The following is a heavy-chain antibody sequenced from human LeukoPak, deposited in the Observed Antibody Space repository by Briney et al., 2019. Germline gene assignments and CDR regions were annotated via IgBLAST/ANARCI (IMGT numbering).Heavy chain of an antibody. CDR1: GGSISSSSYY. Sequence: SETLSLTCTVSGGSISSSSYYWGWIRQPPGKGLEWVGSIYYSGSTYYNPSLKSRVTISVDTYKNQFSLKLSSVTAADTAVYYGGALPTWFGELLGRFDYWGQGTLVTVSS. CDR2: IYYSGST. D-gene: IGHD3-10*01. J-gene: IGHJ4*02. V-gene: IGHV4-39*01. CDR3: GALPTWFGELLGRFDY.